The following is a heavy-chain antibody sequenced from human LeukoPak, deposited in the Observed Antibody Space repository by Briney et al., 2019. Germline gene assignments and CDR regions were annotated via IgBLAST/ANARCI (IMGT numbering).Heavy chain of an antibody. V-gene: IGHV3-21*01. J-gene: IGHJ5*02. D-gene: IGHD3-3*01. CDR2: ISSSSSYI. CDR1: GFTFSSYS. Sequence: GGSLRLSCAASGFTFSSYSMNWVRQAPGKGLEWVSSISSSSSYIYYADSVKGRFTISRDNAKNSLYLQMNSLRAEDTAVYYCVRAKKTTIFGVVINWFDPWGQGTLVTVSS. CDR3: VRAKKTTIFGVVINWFDP.